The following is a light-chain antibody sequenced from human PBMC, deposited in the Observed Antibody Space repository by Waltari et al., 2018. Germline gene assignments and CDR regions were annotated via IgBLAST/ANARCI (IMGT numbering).Light chain of an antibody. J-gene: IGLJ2*01. CDR1: RSDVGGYNY. Sequence: QSALTQPASVSGSPGQSITISCTGTRSDVGGYNYVSWYQQHPGKAPKLMIYEVSNRPSGGSNRFSGSKSGNTASLTISGLQAEDEADYYCSSYTSSSTLEAVFGGGTKLTVL. CDR3: SSYTSSSTLEAV. V-gene: IGLV2-14*01. CDR2: EVS.